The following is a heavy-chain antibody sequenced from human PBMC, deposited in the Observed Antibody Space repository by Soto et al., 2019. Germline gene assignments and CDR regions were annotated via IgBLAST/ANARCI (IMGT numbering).Heavy chain of an antibody. D-gene: IGHD3-22*01. CDR1: GFIFSSYA. CDR3: ANYDSSGYYGNY. Sequence: GGSLRLSCAASGFIFSSYAISWVRQAPGQGLEWVSSISGSGSNTYYADSVKGRFTISRDNSKGTLYLQMNSLRAEDTAVYYCANYDSSGYYGNYWGQGTLVTVSS. CDR2: ISGSGSNT. J-gene: IGHJ4*02. V-gene: IGHV3-23*01.